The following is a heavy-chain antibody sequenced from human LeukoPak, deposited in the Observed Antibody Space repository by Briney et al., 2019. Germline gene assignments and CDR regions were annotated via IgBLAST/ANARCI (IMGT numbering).Heavy chain of an antibody. CDR1: GFTFDDYA. CDR2: ISWNSGSI. J-gene: IGHJ4*02. V-gene: IGHV3-9*01. Sequence: GGSLRLSCAASGFTFDDYAMHWVRQAPGKGLEWVSGISWNSGSIGYADSVKGRFTISRDNAKNFLYLQMNSLRAEDTALYYCAKDTYGDYDGGDYWGQGTLVTVSS. CDR3: AKDTYGDYDGGDY. D-gene: IGHD4-17*01.